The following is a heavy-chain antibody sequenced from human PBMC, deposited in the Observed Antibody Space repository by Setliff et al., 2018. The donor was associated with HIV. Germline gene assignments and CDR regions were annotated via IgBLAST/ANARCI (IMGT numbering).Heavy chain of an antibody. CDR1: GDSISRSGSHY. CDR3: ARVWLHFGDDIPRFDP. J-gene: IGHJ5*02. Sequence: SSETLSLTCIVSGDSISRSGSHYWGWIRQPPGKGLESPGRGLEWIGHIYHSGSTYYNPSLRSRVTMSIDTSKNQFSLKLSSVTAADTAVYYCARVWLHFGDDIPRFDPWGQGILVTVSS. D-gene: IGHD4-17*01. V-gene: IGHV4-39*01. CDR2: IYHSGST.